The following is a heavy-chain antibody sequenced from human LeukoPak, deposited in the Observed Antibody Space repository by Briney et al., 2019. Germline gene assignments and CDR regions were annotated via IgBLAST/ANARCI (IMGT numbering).Heavy chain of an antibody. CDR3: ARDNTGGLDY. CDR1: GFTFSNAW. D-gene: IGHD2-8*02. J-gene: IGHJ4*02. CDR2: ISSSSSYI. V-gene: IGHV3-21*01. Sequence: GGSLRLSCAASGFTFSNAWMSWVRQAPGKGLEWVSSISSSSSYIYYADSVKGRFTISRDNAKNSLYLQMNSLRAEDTAVYYCARDNTGGLDYWGQGTLVTVSS.